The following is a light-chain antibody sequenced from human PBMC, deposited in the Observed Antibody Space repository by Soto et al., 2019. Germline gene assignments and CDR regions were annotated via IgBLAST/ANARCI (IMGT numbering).Light chain of an antibody. CDR1: QSVSSSY. CDR2: GAS. CDR3: QQYGSFPWT. V-gene: IGKV3-20*01. Sequence: EIVLTQSPGTLSLSPGERATLSCRASQSVSSSYLAWYRQKPGQDPMILIYGASSRATGIPDRFRGSGSGTDFTLTISRLEPEDFAGDCCQQYGSFPWTVGQATKMEIK. J-gene: IGKJ1*01.